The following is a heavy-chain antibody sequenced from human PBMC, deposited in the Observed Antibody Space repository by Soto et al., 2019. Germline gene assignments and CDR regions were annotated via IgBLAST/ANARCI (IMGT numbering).Heavy chain of an antibody. CDR2: ISPYTGNT. Sequence: QVQLVQSGDEVKKPGASVKVSCKASGYIFVNYGIAWVRQAPRQGLEWIGWISPYTGNTHSASKVQGRLTMTTDTSTSTAYMDLGSLTPDDTAVYYCVMVDNYVTPTPQDVWGQGTTVTVSS. CDR1: GYIFVNYG. J-gene: IGHJ6*02. CDR3: VMVDNYVTPTPQDV. V-gene: IGHV1-18*01. D-gene: IGHD3-16*01.